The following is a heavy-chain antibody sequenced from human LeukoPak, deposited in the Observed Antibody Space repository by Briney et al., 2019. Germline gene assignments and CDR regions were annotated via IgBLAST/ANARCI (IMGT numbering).Heavy chain of an antibody. CDR3: GRGGSGSRYFNY. CDR2: INFDGSST. Sequence: GGSLRLSCAASGFTLSNYWMHWVRQAPGKGLVWVARINFDGSSTNYAGSVRGRFTTSRDNAKNTLYLQMNSLRGEDTAVYYCGRGGSGSRYFNYWGQGTLVTVSS. J-gene: IGHJ4*02. CDR1: GFTLSNYW. V-gene: IGHV3-74*01. D-gene: IGHD1-14*01.